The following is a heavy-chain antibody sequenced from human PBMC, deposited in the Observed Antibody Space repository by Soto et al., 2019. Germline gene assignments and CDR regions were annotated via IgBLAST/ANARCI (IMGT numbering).Heavy chain of an antibody. CDR2: ISSTSSLI. J-gene: IGHJ4*02. Sequence: EVQLVESGGGLVQPGGSLRLSCAASGFAFSSYSMNWVRQAPGKGLEWVAYISSTSSLIYYADSVKGRFTISRDYAKKSAFLQMSSLRDEDTAIYYFARGSRFDYWGQGTLVTVSS. CDR3: ARGSRFDY. V-gene: IGHV3-48*02. CDR1: GFAFSSYS.